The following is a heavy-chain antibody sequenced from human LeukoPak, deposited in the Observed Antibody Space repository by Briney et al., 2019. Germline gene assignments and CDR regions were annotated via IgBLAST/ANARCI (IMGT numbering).Heavy chain of an antibody. Sequence: ASVTVSCTASGYTFTSYYMHWVRQAPGQGLEWMGIINPSGGSTSYAQKFQGRVTITADKSTSTAYMELSSLRSEDTAVYYCARDIFNSGWSWGQGTLVTVSS. D-gene: IGHD6-19*01. CDR1: GYTFTSYY. V-gene: IGHV1-46*01. J-gene: IGHJ5*02. CDR2: INPSGGST. CDR3: ARDIFNSGWS.